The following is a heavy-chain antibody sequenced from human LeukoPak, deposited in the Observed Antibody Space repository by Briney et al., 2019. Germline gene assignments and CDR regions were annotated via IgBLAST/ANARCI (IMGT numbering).Heavy chain of an antibody. CDR1: GGSISSYY. J-gene: IGHJ4*02. CDR2: IYYSGST. CDR3: ARDSSSWYEGGVAFDY. V-gene: IGHV4-59*01. Sequence: SETLSLTCTVSGGSISSYYWSWIRQPPGKGLEWIAYIYYSGSTNYNPSLKSRVTISIDTSKNQFSLKLSSVTAADTAVYYCARDSSSWYEGGVAFDYWGQGTLVTVSS. D-gene: IGHD6-13*01.